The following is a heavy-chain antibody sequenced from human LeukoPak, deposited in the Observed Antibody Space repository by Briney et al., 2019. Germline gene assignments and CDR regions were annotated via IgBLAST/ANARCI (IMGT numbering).Heavy chain of an antibody. CDR1: GYTFTGSY. V-gene: IGHV1-2*02. Sequence: ASVKVSCKASGYTFTGSYLHWVRQAPGQGLEWMGWLNPNSGDTKDALKFQGRVAMTRDTSINTAYMELSRLTSDDTAVYYCARGTTHLWFGEGGNALDIWGQGTMVTVSS. J-gene: IGHJ3*02. CDR3: ARGTTHLWFGEGGNALDI. CDR2: LNPNSGDT. D-gene: IGHD3-10*01.